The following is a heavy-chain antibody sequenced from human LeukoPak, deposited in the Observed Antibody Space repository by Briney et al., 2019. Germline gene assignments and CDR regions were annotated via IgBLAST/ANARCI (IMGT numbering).Heavy chain of an antibody. CDR2: INHNSGGT. D-gene: IGHD3-10*01. Sequence: GASVKVSCKASGYTFTGYYMHWVRQAPGQGLEWMGWINHNSGGTNYAQKFQGRVTMTRDTTIGTAYMELSRLRSDDTAVYYCARDRGVYGMDVWGQGTTVTVSS. CDR1: GYTFTGYY. CDR3: ARDRGVYGMDV. J-gene: IGHJ6*02. V-gene: IGHV1-2*02.